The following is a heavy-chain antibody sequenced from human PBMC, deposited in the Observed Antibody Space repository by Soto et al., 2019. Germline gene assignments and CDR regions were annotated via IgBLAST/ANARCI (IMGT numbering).Heavy chain of an antibody. D-gene: IGHD6-13*01. V-gene: IGHV4-59*03. CDR3: AKIYAGSTDETMFTVFDH. J-gene: IGHJ4*02. Sequence: PSETLSLTCTVSGDSIRSSYWTWIRQAPGRGLEWIGDIYHTGTTNYNPSLKSRVSISVDTSKNQFSLRLRSVTAADTAIYFCAKIYAGSTDETMFTVFDHWGQGTLVTVYS. CDR1: GDSIRSSY. CDR2: IYHTGTT.